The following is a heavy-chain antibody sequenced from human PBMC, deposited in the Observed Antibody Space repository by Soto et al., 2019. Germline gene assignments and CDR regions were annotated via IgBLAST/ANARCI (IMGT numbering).Heavy chain of an antibody. CDR2: IYPDDSDA. D-gene: IGHD5-18*01. Sequence: PGESLKISCKGSGYSFSTHWIAWVRQRPGKGLEWMGIIYPDDSDARYSPSFQGQVIISADKSTSTAYLQWSSLKASDTAIYYCAIHPTGYHPGHALFDPWGQGTLVTVSS. CDR3: AIHPTGYHPGHALFDP. J-gene: IGHJ5*02. V-gene: IGHV5-51*01. CDR1: GYSFSTHW.